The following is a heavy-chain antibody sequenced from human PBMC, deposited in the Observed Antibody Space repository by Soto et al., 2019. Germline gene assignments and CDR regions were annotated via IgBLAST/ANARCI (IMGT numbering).Heavy chain of an antibody. CDR2: IIPIFGTA. D-gene: IGHD5-18*01. J-gene: IGHJ5*02. CDR1: GGTFSSYA. V-gene: IGHV1-69*12. Sequence: QVQLVQSGAEVKKPGSSVKVSCKASGGTFSSYAISWVRQAPGQGLEWMGGIIPIFGTANYAQKFQGRVTITADESTSTAYMELSSLRSEDTAVYYCARGAVLDTAMPPHNWFDPWGQGTLVTVSS. CDR3: ARGAVLDTAMPPHNWFDP.